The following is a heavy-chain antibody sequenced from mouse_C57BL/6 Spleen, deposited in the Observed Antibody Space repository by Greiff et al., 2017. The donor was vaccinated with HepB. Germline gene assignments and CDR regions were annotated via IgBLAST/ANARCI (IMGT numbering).Heavy chain of an antibody. CDR1: GYAFSSSW. CDR3: AIAQATFFDY. CDR2: IYPGDGDT. V-gene: IGHV1-82*01. J-gene: IGHJ2*01. D-gene: IGHD3-2*02. Sequence: VQLQQSGPELVKPGASVKISCKASGYAFSSSWMNWVKQRPGKGLEWIGRIYPGDGDTNYNGKFKGKATLTADKSSSTAYMQLSSLTSEDSAVYFCAIAQATFFDYWGQGTTLTVSS.